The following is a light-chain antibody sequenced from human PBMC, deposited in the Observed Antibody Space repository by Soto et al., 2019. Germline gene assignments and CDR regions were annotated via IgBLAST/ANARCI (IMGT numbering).Light chain of an antibody. CDR2: GTS. CDR3: QHYNSSPPIT. Sequence: EIVLTQSPGTLSLSPGERATLSCRASQTVTSNYFAWYQQRPGQAPRLLIYGTSSRATGIPDRFSGSGSGTDFTLTISRLEPEDFAVYYCQHYNSSPPITFGQGTRLEIK. CDR1: QTVTSNY. V-gene: IGKV3-20*01. J-gene: IGKJ5*01.